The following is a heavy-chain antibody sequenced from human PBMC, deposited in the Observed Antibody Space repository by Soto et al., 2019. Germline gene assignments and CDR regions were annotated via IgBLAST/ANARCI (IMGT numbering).Heavy chain of an antibody. V-gene: IGHV1-3*01. J-gene: IGHJ4*01. D-gene: IGHD3-9*01. CDR2: INAGNGNT. Sequence: VQLVQSGAEVQKPGASVTVSCKSSVYNFTRCNMNWVRQAPGQRLEWMGWINAGNGNTRYSKKFQCRVTFTRDTSSKTVDMEVSSLISEDTAVYYCARPNDYYDCRYSWAHGTLVTVSS. CDR1: VYNFTRCN. CDR3: ARPNDYYDCRYS.